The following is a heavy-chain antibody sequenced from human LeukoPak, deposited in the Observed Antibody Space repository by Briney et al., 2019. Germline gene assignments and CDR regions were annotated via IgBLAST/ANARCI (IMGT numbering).Heavy chain of an antibody. D-gene: IGHD3/OR15-3a*01. Sequence: GASVKVSCKASGYTFTSYYMHWVRQAPGQGLEWMGIINPSGGSTSYAQKFQGRVTMTRDMSTSTVYMELSSLRSEDTAVYYCARDGQYRSRGLDWFDPWGQGTLVTVSS. CDR2: INPSGGST. CDR1: GYTFTSYY. CDR3: ARDGQYRSRGLDWFDP. V-gene: IGHV1-46*01. J-gene: IGHJ5*02.